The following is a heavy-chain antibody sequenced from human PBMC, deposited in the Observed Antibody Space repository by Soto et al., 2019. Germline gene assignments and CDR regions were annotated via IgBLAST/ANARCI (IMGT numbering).Heavy chain of an antibody. Sequence: QITLKESGPTLVKPTQTLTLTCTFSGFSLSTSGVGVGWIRQPPGKALEWLALIYWNDDKRYSPSLKSRLTITKDTSKNQVVLTMTNMYPVDTATYYCAHRADSSSSNPHFDYWGQGTLVTVSS. V-gene: IGHV2-5*01. CDR3: AHRADSSSSNPHFDY. D-gene: IGHD6-6*01. CDR1: GFSLSTSGVG. CDR2: IYWNDDK. J-gene: IGHJ4*02.